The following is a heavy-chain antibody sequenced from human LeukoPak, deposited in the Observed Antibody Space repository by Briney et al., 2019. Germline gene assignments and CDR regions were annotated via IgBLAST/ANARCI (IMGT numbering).Heavy chain of an antibody. J-gene: IGHJ4*02. V-gene: IGHV4-34*01. Sequence: PSETLSLTCTVFGGSSFSEYCWTWIRQPPGKGLEWIGEINDDGSANYNPSLKSRVQISLDTSKNQFSLELRSLTAADTAVYYCARGYTAAALYYFDYWGQGTLVTVSS. D-gene: IGHD6-13*01. CDR3: ARGYTAAALYYFDY. CDR1: GGSSFSEYC. CDR2: INDDGSA.